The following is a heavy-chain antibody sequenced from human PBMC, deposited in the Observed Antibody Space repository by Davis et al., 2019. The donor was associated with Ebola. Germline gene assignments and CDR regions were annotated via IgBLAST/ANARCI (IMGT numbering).Heavy chain of an antibody. CDR2: ISGSGGST. CDR3: AKRGYSYGTGYYYYGMDV. Sequence: GGSLRLSCAASGFTFSTYWMSWVRQAQGKGLEWVSAISGSGGSTYYADSVKGRFTISRDNSKNTLYLQMNSLRAEDTAVYYCAKRGYSYGTGYYYYGMDVWGQGTTVTVSS. D-gene: IGHD5-18*01. V-gene: IGHV3-23*01. CDR1: GFTFSTYW. J-gene: IGHJ6*02.